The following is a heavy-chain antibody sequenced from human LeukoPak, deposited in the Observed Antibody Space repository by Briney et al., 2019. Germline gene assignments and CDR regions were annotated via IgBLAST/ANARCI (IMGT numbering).Heavy chain of an antibody. V-gene: IGHV5-51*01. CDR2: IYPGDSDT. CDR3: ARHTYYYDSSGYSQYYFDY. D-gene: IGHD3-22*01. Sequence: GESLKISCKGSGYSFTSYWIGWVRQMPGKGLGWMGIIYPGDSDTRYSPSFQGQVTISADKSISTAYLQWSSLKASDTAMYYCARHTYYYDSSGYSQYYFDYWGQGTLVTVSS. CDR1: GYSFTSYW. J-gene: IGHJ4*02.